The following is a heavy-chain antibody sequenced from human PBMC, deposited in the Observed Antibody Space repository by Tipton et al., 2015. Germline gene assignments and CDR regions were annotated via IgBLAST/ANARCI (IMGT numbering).Heavy chain of an antibody. CDR3: ARDLTVPATALDY. J-gene: IGHJ4*02. Sequence: SLRLSCVVSGFTFSDNFMTWIRQAPGKGLEWVSYISSSGSLTYYADTVKGRFTISRDNAKNSLYLQMNSLRAEDTAVYYCARDLTVPATALDYWGQGTLVTVSS. D-gene: IGHD2-2*01. CDR2: ISSSGSLT. CDR1: GFTFSDNF. V-gene: IGHV3-11*04.